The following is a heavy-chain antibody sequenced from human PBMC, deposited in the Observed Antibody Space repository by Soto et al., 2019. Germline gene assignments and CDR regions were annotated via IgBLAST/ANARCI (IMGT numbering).Heavy chain of an antibody. J-gene: IGHJ4*02. CDR2: IIPIFGTA. D-gene: IGHD3-22*01. CDR1: GGTFRSYA. V-gene: IGHV1-69*13. CDR3: ANSPYDSSGYYVY. Sequence: ASVKVSCTASGGTFRSYAISWVRQAPGQGLEWMGGIIPIFGTANYAQKFQGRVTITADESTSTAYMELSSLISEDTAVYYCANSPYDSSGYYVYWGQGTLVTVSS.